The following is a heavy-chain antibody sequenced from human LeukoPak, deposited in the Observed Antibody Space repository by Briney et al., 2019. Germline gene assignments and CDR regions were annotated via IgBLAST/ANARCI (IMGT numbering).Heavy chain of an antibody. J-gene: IGHJ5*02. CDR3: ARDGHNWNDPLSVGWFDP. CDR1: GFTFSSYW. D-gene: IGHD1-1*01. Sequence: GGSLRLSCAASGFTFSSYWMHWVRQSPGRGLVWVSRINSDGSSTSYADSVKGRFTISRDNAKNTLYLQMNSLRAEDTAVYYCARDGHNWNDPLSVGWFDPWGQGTLVTVSS. V-gene: IGHV3-74*01. CDR2: INSDGSST.